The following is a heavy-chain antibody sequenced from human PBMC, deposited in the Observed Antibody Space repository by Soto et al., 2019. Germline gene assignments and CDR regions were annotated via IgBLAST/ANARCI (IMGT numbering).Heavy chain of an antibody. D-gene: IGHD3-9*01. CDR3: ARNLMDYDSLTGYYMAYYFDD. V-gene: IGHV1-3*01. CDR2: INAGNGNT. Sequence: EASVKVSCKASGYTFTSYAMHWVRQAPGQRLEWMGWINAGNGNTKYSQKFQGRVTITRDTSASTAYMELSSLRSEDTAVYYCARNLMDYDSLTGYYMAYYFDDWGQGTLVTVSS. CDR1: GYTFTSYA. J-gene: IGHJ4*02.